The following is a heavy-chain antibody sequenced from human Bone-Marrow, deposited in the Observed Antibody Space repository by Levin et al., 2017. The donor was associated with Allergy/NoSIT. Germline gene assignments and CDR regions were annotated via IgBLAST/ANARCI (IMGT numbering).Heavy chain of an antibody. V-gene: IGHV3-21*01. J-gene: IGHJ4*02. CDR3: ARDGATYYYDSSGYYSDY. CDR1: GFTFSSYS. Sequence: GGSLRLSCAASGFTFSSYSMNWVRQAPGKGLEWVSSISSSSSYIYYADSVKGRFTISRDNAKNSLYLQMNSLRAEDTAVYYCARDGATYYYDSSGYYSDYWGQGTLVTVSS. D-gene: IGHD3-22*01. CDR2: ISSSSSYI.